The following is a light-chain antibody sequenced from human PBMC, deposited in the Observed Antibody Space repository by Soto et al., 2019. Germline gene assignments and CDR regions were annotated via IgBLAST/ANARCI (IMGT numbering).Light chain of an antibody. CDR1: SSDVGGYNY. J-gene: IGLJ1*01. V-gene: IGLV2-11*01. CDR2: DVS. CDR3: CSYAGSYV. Sequence: QSALTQPRSVSGSPGQSVTISFTGTSSDVGGYNYVSWYQQHPGKAPKLMIYDVSKRPSGVPDRFSGSKSGNTASLTISGLQAEDEADYYCCSYAGSYVFGTGTKV.